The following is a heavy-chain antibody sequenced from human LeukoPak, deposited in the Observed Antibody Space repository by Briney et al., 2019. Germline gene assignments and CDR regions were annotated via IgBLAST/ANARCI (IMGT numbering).Heavy chain of an antibody. V-gene: IGHV1-69*06. CDR3: AISYRKEIGYCTSSSCYYCDF. D-gene: IGHD2-2*01. J-gene: IGHJ4*02. CDR2: IIPMFGTT. Sequence: SVKVSCKASGGPFSNYAISWVRRAPGQGVGWMGGIIPMFGTTNYTQKFQGRVTITADKSTTTTYMELSSLRSEDTAVYCAISYRKEIGYCTSSSCYYCDFWGQGTLVTVSS. CDR1: GGPFSNYA.